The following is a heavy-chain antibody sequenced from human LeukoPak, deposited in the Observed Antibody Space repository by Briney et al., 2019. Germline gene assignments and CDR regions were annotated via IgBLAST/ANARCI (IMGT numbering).Heavy chain of an antibody. CDR1: GFTFSDYY. CDR3: PRDQVQLWLAPNDY. V-gene: IGHV3-11*04. J-gene: IGHJ4*02. D-gene: IGHD5-18*01. CDR2: ISSSGMTI. Sequence: GGSLRLSCAASGFTFSDYYMSWIRQAPGKGLEWVSYISSSGMTIYYADSVKGRFTISRDTAKNSLHLQINTLRAEDTAVYYRPRDQVQLWLAPNDYWGQGTLVTVSS.